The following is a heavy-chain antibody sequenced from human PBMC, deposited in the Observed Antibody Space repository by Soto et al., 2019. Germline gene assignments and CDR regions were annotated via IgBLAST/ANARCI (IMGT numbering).Heavy chain of an antibody. D-gene: IGHD2-15*01. J-gene: IGHJ6*02. Sequence: ASVKVSCKASGYTFTGYYVHWVRQAPGHGLEWLGWIHLNSGGTNYAQSFQGRVTMTRDMSVSTVYMEMTGLSSDDTAAYYCASPRELGDSYFCYFTLGGWDQGTTVTVAS. V-gene: IGHV1-2*02. CDR2: IHLNSGGT. CDR3: ASPRELGDSYFCYFTLGG. CDR1: GYTFTGYY.